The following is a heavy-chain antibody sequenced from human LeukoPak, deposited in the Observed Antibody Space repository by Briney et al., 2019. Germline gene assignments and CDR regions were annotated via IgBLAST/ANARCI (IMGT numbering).Heavy chain of an antibody. Sequence: SQTLSLTCTVSGGSISSGSYYWSWIRQPAGKGLEWIGRIYTSGSTHYNPSLKSRVTISVDTSKNQFSLKLSSVTAADTAVYYCARESLVSGYCSSTSCNRFRNWFDPWGQGTLVTVSS. J-gene: IGHJ5*02. V-gene: IGHV4-61*02. CDR1: GGSISSGSYY. CDR2: IYTSGST. CDR3: ARESLVSGYCSSTSCNRFRNWFDP. D-gene: IGHD2-2*01.